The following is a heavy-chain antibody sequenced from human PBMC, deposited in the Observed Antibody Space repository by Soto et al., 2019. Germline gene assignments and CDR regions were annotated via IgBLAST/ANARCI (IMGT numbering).Heavy chain of an antibody. CDR3: ASHSHCDGGNCPMGGFDM. Sequence: GESRKISCKGSGYGFSIHWVAWLRQMPGRGLQWVGIIYPGNSNTMYRPSFQGQVTLSADTALSTTYLRCDTLKPSDPATYFCASHSHCDGGNCPMGGFDMWGQGTMVTVSS. V-gene: IGHV5-51*01. D-gene: IGHD2-15*01. CDR1: GYGFSIHW. CDR2: IYPGNSNT. J-gene: IGHJ3*02.